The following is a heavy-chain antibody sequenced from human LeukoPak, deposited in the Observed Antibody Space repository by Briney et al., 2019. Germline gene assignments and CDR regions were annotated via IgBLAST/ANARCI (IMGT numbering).Heavy chain of an antibody. V-gene: IGHV3-21*01. CDR3: ARVAFDI. J-gene: IGHJ3*02. CDR1: GFTFSSYS. Sequence: PGGSLRLSCAASGFTFSSYSMNWVRQAPGKGLEWVSSISSSSYIYYADSVKGRFTISRDNAKNSLYLQMNSLRGEDTAVYYCARVAFDIWGQGTMVTVSS. CDR2: ISSSSYI.